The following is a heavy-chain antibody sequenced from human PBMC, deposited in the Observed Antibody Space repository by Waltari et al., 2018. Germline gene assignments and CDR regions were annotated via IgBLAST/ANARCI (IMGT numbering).Heavy chain of an antibody. CDR2: INPNSGGT. CDR1: GSTFTGYY. V-gene: IGHV1-2*06. CDR3: ARERGYSGYDRSGYFDY. J-gene: IGHJ4*02. Sequence: QVQLVQHGAEVTKPGASVKVSCKASGSTFTGYYMQWVRQAPGQGLEWMVRINPNSGGTNYAQKFQGRVTMTRDTSISTAYMELSRLRSDDTAVYYCARERGYSGYDRSGYFDYWGQGTLVTVSS. D-gene: IGHD5-12*01.